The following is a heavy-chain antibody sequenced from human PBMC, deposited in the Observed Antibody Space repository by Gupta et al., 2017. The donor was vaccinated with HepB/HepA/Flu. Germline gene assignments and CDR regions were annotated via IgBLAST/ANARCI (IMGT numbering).Heavy chain of an antibody. Sequence: QVQLVQSGAEVKKPGSSVKVSCKASGGTFSSYAISWVRQAPGQGLEWMGRIIPILGIANYAQKFQGRVTITADKSTSTAYMELSSLRSEDTAVYYCASPYYDYGWGSYRLDYWGQGTLVTVYS. CDR1: GGTFSSYA. V-gene: IGHV1-69*04. CDR2: IIPILGIA. CDR3: ASPYYDYGWGSYRLDY. J-gene: IGHJ4*02. D-gene: IGHD3-16*02.